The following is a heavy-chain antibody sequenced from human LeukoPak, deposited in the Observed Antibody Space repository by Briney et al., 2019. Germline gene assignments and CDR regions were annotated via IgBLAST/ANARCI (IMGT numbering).Heavy chain of an antibody. CDR3: ARRGWKLNERGYYFDY. Sequence: ASVKVSCKTSGYTFTSYDVHWVRQAAGQGVEWLGWMNPNSGNTAYAQRFQGRLSMTRDTSIRTAYMELSSLRSDDTAVYYCARRGWKLNERGYYFDYWGQGTLLTVSS. CDR2: MNPNSGNT. D-gene: IGHD1-1*01. CDR1: GYTFTSYD. J-gene: IGHJ4*02. V-gene: IGHV1-8*01.